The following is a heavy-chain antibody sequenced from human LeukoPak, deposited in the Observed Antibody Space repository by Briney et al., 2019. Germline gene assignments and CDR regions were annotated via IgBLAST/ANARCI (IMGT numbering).Heavy chain of an antibody. CDR1: GFTFDDYA. Sequence: GRSLRLSCAASGFTFDDYAMHWVRQAPGKGLEWVSGISWNSGSIGYADSVKGRFTISRDNAKNSLYLQMNSLRAEDTVLYYCAKDSSDAFDIWGQGTMVTVSS. CDR3: AKDSSDAFDI. J-gene: IGHJ3*02. CDR2: ISWNSGSI. V-gene: IGHV3-9*01.